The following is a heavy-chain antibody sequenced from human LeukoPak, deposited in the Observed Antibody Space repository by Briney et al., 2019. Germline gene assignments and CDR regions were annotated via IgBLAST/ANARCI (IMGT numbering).Heavy chain of an antibody. CDR3: ARAGGLYDFWSGYSDY. CDR2: INPNSGGT. CDR1: GYTFTGYY. J-gene: IGHJ4*02. Sequence: ASVKVSCKASGYTFTGYYMHWVRQAPGQGLEWMGWINPNSGGTNYAQKFQGRVTMTRDTSISTAYMELSRLRSDDTAVYYCARAGGLYDFWSGYSDYWGQGTLVTVSS. V-gene: IGHV1-2*02. D-gene: IGHD3-3*01.